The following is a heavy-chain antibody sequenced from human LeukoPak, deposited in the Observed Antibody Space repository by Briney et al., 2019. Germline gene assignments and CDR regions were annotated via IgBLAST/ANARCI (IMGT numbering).Heavy chain of an antibody. J-gene: IGHJ5*02. CDR1: RVSRSTYY. V-gene: IGHV4-4*07. D-gene: IGHD5-18*01. CDR2: IYPSGNT. Sequence: SETLSLTGTGSRVSRSTYYRSWIRQPARKGLEWIGRIYPSGNTNFNPSVMSRVTMSIDTSKNQLYLKLSSVTAADTAVYYCASTVSYGGRAFDPWGQGTLVTVCS. CDR3: ASTVSYGGRAFDP.